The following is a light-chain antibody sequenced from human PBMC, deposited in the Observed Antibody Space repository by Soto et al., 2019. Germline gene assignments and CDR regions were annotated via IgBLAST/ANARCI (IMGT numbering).Light chain of an antibody. V-gene: IGKV3-11*01. CDR1: QSVSSY. J-gene: IGKJ4*02. Sequence: EIVLTQSPATLSLSPGERATLSCRASQSVSSYLAWYQQKPGQAPRLLIYDASNRATGIPARFSGSGSGTDFPLTTSSLEPDDFAVYYCQQRSNWPGFGGGTKVEIK. CDR2: DAS. CDR3: QQRSNWPG.